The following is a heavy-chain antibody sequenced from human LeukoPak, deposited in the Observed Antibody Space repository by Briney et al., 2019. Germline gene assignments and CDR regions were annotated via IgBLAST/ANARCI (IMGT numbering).Heavy chain of an antibody. Sequence: GRSLRLSRAASGFTFSRYPMHWVRQAPGKGLEWVAVISYDGSNIYYTDSVSGRFTISRDNSKNTLYLQMNSLRAEDTAVYYCARDSFGLDYWGQGTRVTVSS. CDR1: GFTFSRYP. D-gene: IGHD3-16*01. J-gene: IGHJ4*02. CDR3: ARDSFGLDY. CDR2: ISYDGSNI. V-gene: IGHV3-30-3*01.